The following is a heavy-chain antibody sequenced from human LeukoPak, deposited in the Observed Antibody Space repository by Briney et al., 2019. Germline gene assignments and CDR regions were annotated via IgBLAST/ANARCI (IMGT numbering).Heavy chain of an antibody. V-gene: IGHV3-9*01. D-gene: IGHD3-22*01. CDR3: AKDMGPIVGSTRFDY. J-gene: IGHJ4*02. CDR2: ISWNSGSI. CDR1: GFTFSSYA. Sequence: GGSLRLSCSASGFTFSSYAMSWVRQAPGKGLEWVSGISWNSGSIGYADSVKGRFTISRDNAKNSLYLQMNSLRAEDTALYYCAKDMGPIVGSTRFDYWGQGTLVTVSS.